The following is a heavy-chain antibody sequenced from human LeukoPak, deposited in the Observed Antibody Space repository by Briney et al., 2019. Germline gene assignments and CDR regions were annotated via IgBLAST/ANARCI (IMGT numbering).Heavy chain of an antibody. Sequence: ASVKVSCKASRYTFTGNCMHWVRQAPGQGREWMGWINPNRGGTKYAQKLQGRVTMTRDTSISTAYMELSRLRSDDTAVYYCARAANSFLEWSNVDYWGQGTLVTVSS. CDR1: RYTFTGNC. J-gene: IGHJ4*02. V-gene: IGHV1-2*02. CDR2: INPNRGGT. D-gene: IGHD3-3*01. CDR3: ARAANSFLEWSNVDY.